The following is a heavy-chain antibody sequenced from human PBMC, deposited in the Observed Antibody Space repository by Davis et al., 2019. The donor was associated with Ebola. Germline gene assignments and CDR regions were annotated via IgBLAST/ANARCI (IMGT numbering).Heavy chain of an antibody. CDR3: ASESGYCSSTSCSKQSFDY. D-gene: IGHD2-2*01. CDR2: INPNTDDR. J-gene: IGHJ4*02. CDR1: GYIFTGYY. V-gene: IGHV1-2*02. Sequence: ASVKVSCKTSGYIFTGYYMHWVRQAPGQGLEWMGWINPNTDDRGYVQKFQDRVTMTRDTSINTVYMQLSGVTSDDTAVYFCASESGYCSSTSCSKQSFDYWGQGTLVTVSS.